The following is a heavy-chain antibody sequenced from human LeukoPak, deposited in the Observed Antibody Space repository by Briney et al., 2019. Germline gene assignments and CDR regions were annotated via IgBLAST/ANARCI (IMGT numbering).Heavy chain of an antibody. J-gene: IGHJ6*04. D-gene: IGHD3-10*01. CDR2: IASDGSI. V-gene: IGHV3-48*03. Sequence: SGGSLRLSCVASGFIVSNYEMNWVRQAPGKGLEWISFIASDGSIEYADSVKGRFTLSRDNAKNSLYLHMSSLRAEDTAVYHCATSLSGWGTYYHMDVWGKGTTVTISS. CDR3: ATSLSGWGTYYHMDV. CDR1: GFIVSNYE.